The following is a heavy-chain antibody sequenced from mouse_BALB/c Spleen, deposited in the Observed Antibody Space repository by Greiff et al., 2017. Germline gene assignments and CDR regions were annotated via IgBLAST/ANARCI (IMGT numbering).Heavy chain of an antibody. V-gene: IGHV1-85*01. CDR3: ASPYYYGSSYRFAY. Sequence: QVQLKQSGAELVKPGASVKLSCKASGYTFTSYDINWVRQRPEQGLEWIGWIFPGDGSTKYNEKFKGKATLTTDKSSSTAYMQLSRLTSEDSAVYYCASPYYYGSSYRFAYWGQGTLVTVSA. D-gene: IGHD1-1*01. CDR1: GYTFTSYD. J-gene: IGHJ3*01. CDR2: IFPGDGST.